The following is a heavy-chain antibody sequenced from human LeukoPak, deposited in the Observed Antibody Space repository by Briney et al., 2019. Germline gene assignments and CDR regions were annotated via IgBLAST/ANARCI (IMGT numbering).Heavy chain of an antibody. J-gene: IGHJ4*02. D-gene: IGHD2-21*02. V-gene: IGHV1-69*13. CDR3: ARDSIGYCGGDCYPPPDY. CDR2: IIPIFGTA. CDR1: GGTFSSYA. Sequence: SVKVSFKASGGTFSSYAISWVRQAPGQGLEWMGGIIPIFGTANYAQKFQGRVTITADESTSTAYMELSSLRSEDTAVYYCARDSIGYCGGDCYPPPDYWGQGTLVTVSS.